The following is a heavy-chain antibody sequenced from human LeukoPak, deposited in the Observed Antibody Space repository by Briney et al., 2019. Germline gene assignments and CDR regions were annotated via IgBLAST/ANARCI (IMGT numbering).Heavy chain of an antibody. CDR2: IRSKAYGGTT. Sequence: PGGSLRLSCTASGFTFGDYAMSWFRQAPGKGLEWVGFIRSKAYGGTTEYAASVKGRFTISRDDSKSIAYLQMNSLKTEDTAVYYCTRDRGAYMVMPDYWGQGTLVTVSS. CDR3: TRDRGAYMVMPDY. CDR1: GFTFGDYA. J-gene: IGHJ4*02. D-gene: IGHD2-21*01. V-gene: IGHV3-49*03.